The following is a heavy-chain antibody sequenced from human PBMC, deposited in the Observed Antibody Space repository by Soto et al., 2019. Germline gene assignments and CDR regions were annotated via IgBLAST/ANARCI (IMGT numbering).Heavy chain of an antibody. Sequence: EVQLLESGGGLVQPGGSLRLSCAASGFTFSSYAMSWVRQAPGKGLEWVSAISGSGGSTYYADSVKGRFTISRDNSKNPLYLQMNILRAEDTAVYYCAKVTRWELLLVDYWGQGTLVTVSS. CDR3: AKVTRWELLLVDY. J-gene: IGHJ4*02. D-gene: IGHD1-26*01. CDR2: ISGSGGST. V-gene: IGHV3-23*01. CDR1: GFTFSSYA.